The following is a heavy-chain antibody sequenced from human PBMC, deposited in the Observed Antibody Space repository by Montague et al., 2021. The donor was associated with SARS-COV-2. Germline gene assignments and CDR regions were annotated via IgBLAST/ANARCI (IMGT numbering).Heavy chain of an antibody. Sequence: SETLSLTCAVSGGSLSTPHYWSWVRQPPGKGLEWVGEVHHSGNANYNASFNGRATISVDKSRNQFSLTLTSVTAADTAVYYCAWDGRTGGGLAPWGQGTLVTVSS. CDR1: GGSLSTPHY. J-gene: IGHJ5*02. CDR2: VHHSGNA. V-gene: IGHV4-4*02. D-gene: IGHD7-27*01. CDR3: AWDGRTGGGLAP.